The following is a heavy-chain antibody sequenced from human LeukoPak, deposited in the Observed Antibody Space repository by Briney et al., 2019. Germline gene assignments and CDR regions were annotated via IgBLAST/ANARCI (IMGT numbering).Heavy chain of an antibody. CDR2: IHRDDKT. D-gene: IGHD2-2*01. CDR1: GFTVSSSF. V-gene: IGHV3-53*01. J-gene: IGHJ4*02. CDR3: AREVISTPSYFDY. Sequence: GGSLRLSCAASGFTVSSSFIYWVRRAPGKGLEWVSFIHRDDKTYYADSVKGRFTMSRDSSKNTLYLQMNSLGADDTAVYYCAREVISTPSYFDYWGQGTLVTVSS.